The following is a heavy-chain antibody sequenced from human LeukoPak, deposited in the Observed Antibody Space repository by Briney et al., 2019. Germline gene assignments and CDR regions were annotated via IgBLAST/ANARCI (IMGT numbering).Heavy chain of an antibody. CDR2: INHSGST. D-gene: IGHD6-6*01. CDR3: ARPYSSSSKVDY. V-gene: IGHV4-34*01. J-gene: IGHJ4*02. CDR1: GGSFSGYY. Sequence: PSETLSLTCAVSGGSFSGYYWSWIRQPPGKGLEWIGEINHSGSTNYNPSLKSRVTISVDTSKNQFSLKLSSVTAADTAVYYCARPYSSSSKVDYWGQGTLVTVSS.